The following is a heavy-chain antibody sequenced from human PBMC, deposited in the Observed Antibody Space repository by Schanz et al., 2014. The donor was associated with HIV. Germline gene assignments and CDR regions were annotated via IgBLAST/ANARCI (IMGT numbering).Heavy chain of an antibody. CDR2: IWHDGRNK. D-gene: IGHD2-15*01. V-gene: IGHV3-33*03. CDR3: AKEGKPVVVDGPRH. J-gene: IGHJ4*02. CDR1: GFIFGSHG. Sequence: PLVASGGGAVQPGGSLTISCTTSGFIFGSHGMHWVRQAPGKGLEWVAVIWHDGRNKNYADSVKGRFTVSRDNSKNTLYLQLDNVRAEDTAVYYCAKEGKPVVVDGPRHWGQGVLVTVSS.